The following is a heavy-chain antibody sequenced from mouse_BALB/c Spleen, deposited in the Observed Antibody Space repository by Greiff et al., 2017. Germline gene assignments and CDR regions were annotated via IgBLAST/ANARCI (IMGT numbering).Heavy chain of an antibody. CDR3: TRGGTKDMDY. CDR2: IYPGNSDT. V-gene: IGHV1-5*01. Sequence: EVQLQQSGPVLVRPGASVKMSCKASGYTFTSYWMHWVKQRPGQGLEWIGAIYPGNSDTSYNQKFKGKAKLTAVTSTSTAYMELSSLTNEEAAVYDCTRGGTKDMDYGGQGTSVTVSS. CDR1: GYTFTSYW. D-gene: IGHD4-1*01. J-gene: IGHJ4*01.